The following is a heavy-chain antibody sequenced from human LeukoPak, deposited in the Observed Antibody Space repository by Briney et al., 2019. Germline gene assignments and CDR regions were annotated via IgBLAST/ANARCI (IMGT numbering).Heavy chain of an antibody. Sequence: SETLSLTCTVSGGSISSGDYYWSWIRQPPGKGLEWIGYSYYSGSTYYNPSLKSRVTISVDTSKNQFSLKLSSVTTADTAVYSCARGDGGVGAMHDAFDIWGLGTMVTASS. CDR1: GGSISSGDYY. D-gene: IGHD1-26*01. V-gene: IGHV4-30-4*01. CDR3: ARGDGGVGAMHDAFDI. CDR2: SYYSGST. J-gene: IGHJ3*02.